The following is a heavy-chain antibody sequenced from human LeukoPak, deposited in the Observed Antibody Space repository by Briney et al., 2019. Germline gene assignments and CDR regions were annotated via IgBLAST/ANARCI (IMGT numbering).Heavy chain of an antibody. D-gene: IGHD3-10*01. CDR2: ISYDGSNK. Sequence: GGSLRLSCAASGFTFGSYAMHWVRQAPGKGLEWVAVISYDGSNKYYADSVKGRFTISRDNSKNTLYLQMNSLRAEDTAVYYCARDLQMSGSYYNPYFDYWGQGTLVTVSS. J-gene: IGHJ4*02. V-gene: IGHV3-30*04. CDR1: GFTFGSYA. CDR3: ARDLQMSGSYYNPYFDY.